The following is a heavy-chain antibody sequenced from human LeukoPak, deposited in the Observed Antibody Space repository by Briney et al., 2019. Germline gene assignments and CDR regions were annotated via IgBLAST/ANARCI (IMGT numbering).Heavy chain of an antibody. CDR1: GYSFTSYW. D-gene: IGHD3-22*01. J-gene: IGHJ5*02. CDR2: IYPGDSDT. Sequence: GESLKISCKGSGYSFTSYWIGWVRQMPGKGLEWMGIIYPGDSDTRYSPSFQGQVTISADKSISTAYLQWSSLKASDTAMYYCARPKYYYDSSVYEWFDPWGQGTLVTVSS. V-gene: IGHV5-51*01. CDR3: ARPKYYYDSSVYEWFDP.